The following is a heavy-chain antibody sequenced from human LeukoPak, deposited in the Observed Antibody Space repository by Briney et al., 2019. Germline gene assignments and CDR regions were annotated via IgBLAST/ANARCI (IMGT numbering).Heavy chain of an antibody. V-gene: IGHV3-30*04. J-gene: IGHJ4*02. CDR3: AKHWLLGVVTVSIDS. Sequence: PGGSLRLSCAASGFTFSSYAMHWVRQATGKGREWLAVISYDGSNKYYADSVKGRFTISRDNSKNTLYLQMNSLRAEDTAVYYCAKHWLLGVVTVSIDSWGQGTLVSVSS. D-gene: IGHD2-21*02. CDR1: GFTFSSYA. CDR2: ISYDGSNK.